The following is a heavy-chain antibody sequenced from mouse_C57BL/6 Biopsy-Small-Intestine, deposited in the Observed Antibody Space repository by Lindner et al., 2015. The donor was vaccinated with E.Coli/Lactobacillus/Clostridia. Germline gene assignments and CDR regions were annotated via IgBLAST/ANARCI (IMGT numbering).Heavy chain of an antibody. CDR2: INPSGDYT. Sequence: VQLQESGAELARPGASVKMSCKASGYTFTSYTMHWVKQRPGQGLEWIGYINPSGDYTKFNQKFKDKATLTADKSSSTASMQLSSLTSGDSAVYYCARAGNYYGGPSDHWGQGTTLTVSS. D-gene: IGHD1-1*02. CDR3: ARAGNYYGGPSDH. V-gene: IGHV1-4*01. CDR1: GYTFTSYT. J-gene: IGHJ2*01.